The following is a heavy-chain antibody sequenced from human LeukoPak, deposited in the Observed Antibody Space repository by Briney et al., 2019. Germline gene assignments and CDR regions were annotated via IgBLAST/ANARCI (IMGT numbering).Heavy chain of an antibody. D-gene: IGHD6-19*01. CDR1: GFTFSSYA. CDR2: ISYDGSNK. J-gene: IGHJ2*01. V-gene: IGHV3-30-3*01. Sequence: GGSLRLSCAASGFTFSSYAMHWVRQAPGKGLEWVAVISYDGSNKYYADSVKGQFTISRDNSKNTLYLQMNSLRAEDTAVYYCASSDQWHTWYFDLWGRGTLVTVSS. CDR3: ASSDQWHTWYFDL.